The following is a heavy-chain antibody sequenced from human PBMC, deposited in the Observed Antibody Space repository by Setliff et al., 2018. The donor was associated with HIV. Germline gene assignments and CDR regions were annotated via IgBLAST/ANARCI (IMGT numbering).Heavy chain of an antibody. CDR1: GGSISGHY. D-gene: IGHD5-18*01. Sequence: SETLSLTCTVSGGSISGHYWSWIRQPPGKALEWIGYIHNSGSTNYNPSLKSRVSLSVDTSKNQFSLRLSSVTAADTAVYYCARVPRQLLKGAAAYFDYWGQGILVTVSS. V-gene: IGHV4-59*11. J-gene: IGHJ4*02. CDR2: IHNSGST. CDR3: ARVPRQLLKGAAAYFDY.